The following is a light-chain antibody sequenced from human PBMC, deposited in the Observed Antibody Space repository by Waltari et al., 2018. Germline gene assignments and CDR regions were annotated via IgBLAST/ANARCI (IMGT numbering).Light chain of an antibody. Sequence: QSALTQPPSVSGSPGQSVTISCTGTSSDVGSYNRVSWYQPPPGTAPKLIIYEVRDRPSGVPDRCAGSKSANTAFLTISGLQAEDEADYFCSSYTSSSTWVFGTGTKVTVL. V-gene: IGLV2-18*02. CDR1: SSDVGSYNR. CDR2: EVR. J-gene: IGLJ1*01. CDR3: SSYTSSSTWV.